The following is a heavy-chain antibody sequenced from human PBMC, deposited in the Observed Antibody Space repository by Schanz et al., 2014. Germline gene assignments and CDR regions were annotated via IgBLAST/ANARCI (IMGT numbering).Heavy chain of an antibody. D-gene: IGHD3-3*01. Sequence: EVQLVESGGGLVQPGGSLRLSCAASGFTFSTYWMSWVRQAPGKGLEWVANIKQDESERSYVDSVKGRFTISRDNAKNSLYLQMNSLRAEDTAVYYCARDKGGYYPFDYWGQGTVVTVSS. V-gene: IGHV3-7*01. CDR3: ARDKGGYYPFDY. J-gene: IGHJ4*02. CDR2: IKQDESER. CDR1: GFTFSTYW.